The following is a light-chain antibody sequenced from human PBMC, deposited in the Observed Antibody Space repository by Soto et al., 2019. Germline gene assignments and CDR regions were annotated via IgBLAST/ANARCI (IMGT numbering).Light chain of an antibody. CDR3: QQYAGSPGT. CDR1: QSVSTSY. V-gene: IGKV3-20*01. Sequence: IVLTQAPGTLPLSPGETATLSCRARQSVSTSYLAWYQHRPGKAPRLLIYGASHRATGIPDRFNGSESGTDFTLTISRLEPEEFAVYYCQQYAGSPGTFGQGTRVEIK. CDR2: GAS. J-gene: IGKJ1*01.